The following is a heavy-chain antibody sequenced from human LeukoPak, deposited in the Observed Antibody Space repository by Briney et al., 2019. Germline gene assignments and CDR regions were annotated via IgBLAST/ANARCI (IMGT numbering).Heavy chain of an antibody. Sequence: GESLKISCKGSGYSFTSYWIAWVRQMPGKGREWMGSIHPRDPDIRYSPSFQGQVTISADKSISTAYLQWSSLKASDTAMYYCARTPDSYDSRGYQYWYFDLWGRGTLLTVSS. CDR1: GYSFTSYW. CDR3: ARTPDSYDSRGYQYWYFDL. CDR2: IHPRDPDI. J-gene: IGHJ2*01. V-gene: IGHV5-51*01. D-gene: IGHD3-22*01.